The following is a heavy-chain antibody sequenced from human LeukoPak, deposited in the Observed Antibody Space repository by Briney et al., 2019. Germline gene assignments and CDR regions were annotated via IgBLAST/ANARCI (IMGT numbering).Heavy chain of an antibody. CDR2: ISASRGIT. V-gene: IGHV3-48*01. CDR1: GFNYSSYT. Sequence: GGSLRLSCAASGFNYSSYTMNWVRQAPGMGLEWLSYISASRGITYYADSVKGRFTISRDNAKSSLYLQMNSLRAEDTAVYYCAKSRWLLHTWDALDVWGQGTMVTVSS. D-gene: IGHD5-24*01. CDR3: AKSRWLLHTWDALDV. J-gene: IGHJ3*01.